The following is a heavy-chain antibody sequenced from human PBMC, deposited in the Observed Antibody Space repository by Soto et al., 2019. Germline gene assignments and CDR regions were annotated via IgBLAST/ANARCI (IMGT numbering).Heavy chain of an antibody. CDR2: INPSGGGT. D-gene: IGHD3-16*01. V-gene: IGHV1-46*01. CDR1: GYTFTSYY. CDR3: ARDYTLAY. Sequence: GASVKVSCKTSGYTFTSYYMHWVRQAPGQGLEWMGIINPSGGGTSYAQKFQGRVTMTRETSTSTVYMELSSLRSEDTAMYYCARDYTLAYWGQGTLVTVSS. J-gene: IGHJ4*02.